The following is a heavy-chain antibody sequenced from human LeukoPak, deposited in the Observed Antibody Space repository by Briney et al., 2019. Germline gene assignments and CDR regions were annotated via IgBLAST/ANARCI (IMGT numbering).Heavy chain of an antibody. CDR1: GGSFSGYY. D-gene: IGHD3-10*01. J-gene: IGHJ4*02. CDR2: INHSGST. Sequence: SETLSLTCAVYGGSFSGYYWSWIRQPPGKGLEWIGEINHSGSTNYNPSLKSRVTISVDTSKNQCSLKLSSVTAADTAVYYCARSAGRYGSGSYWVYWGQGTLVTVSS. V-gene: IGHV4-34*01. CDR3: ARSAGRYGSGSYWVY.